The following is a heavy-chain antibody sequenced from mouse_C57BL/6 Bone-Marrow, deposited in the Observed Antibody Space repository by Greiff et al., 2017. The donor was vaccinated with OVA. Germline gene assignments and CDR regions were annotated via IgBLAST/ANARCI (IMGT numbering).Heavy chain of an antibody. D-gene: IGHD1-1*01. V-gene: IGHV1-42*01. J-gene: IGHJ4*01. Sequence: VQLQQSGPELVQPGASVKISCKASGYSFTGYYMNWVKQSPEKSLEWIGEINPSTGGTTYKQKFKAKATLTVDKSSSTADMQLKILTSEDAAVYYGAHYYGSSYPYAMDYWGQGTAVTVSS. CDR1: GYSFTGYY. CDR3: AHYYGSSYPYAMDY. CDR2: INPSTGGT.